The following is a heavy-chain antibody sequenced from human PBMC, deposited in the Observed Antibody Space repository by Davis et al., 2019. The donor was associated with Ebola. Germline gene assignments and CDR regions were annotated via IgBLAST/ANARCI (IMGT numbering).Heavy chain of an antibody. D-gene: IGHD3-10*01. CDR2: IKSDGSEK. V-gene: IGHV3-7*04. Sequence: PGGSLRLSCAASGFTFSNYWMTWVRQAPGRGLEWVANIKSDGSEKSYVDSVKGRFTISRDNAKNSLYLQMNSLRAEDTAVYYCARGITVVRGVRMLYDYWGQGTLVTVSS. CDR3: ARGITVVRGVRMLYDY. CDR1: GFTFSNYW. J-gene: IGHJ4*02.